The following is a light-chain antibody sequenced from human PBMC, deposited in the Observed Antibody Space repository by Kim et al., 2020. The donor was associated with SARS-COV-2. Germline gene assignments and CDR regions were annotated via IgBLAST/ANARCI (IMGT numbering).Light chain of an antibody. Sequence: DIQMTQSPSSLSASLGDRVTITCRASQDISTYVTWYQQKPGKAPKVLIYDASNLEMGVPSRFSASGSGTDFILTISSLQPEDTATYYCQQYDNLPFTFGPGTKVDIK. CDR1: QDISTY. V-gene: IGKV1-33*01. J-gene: IGKJ3*01. CDR2: DAS. CDR3: QQYDNLPFT.